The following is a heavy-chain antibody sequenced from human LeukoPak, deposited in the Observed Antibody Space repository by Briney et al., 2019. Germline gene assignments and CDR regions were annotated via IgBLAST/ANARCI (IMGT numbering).Heavy chain of an antibody. CDR1: GSTFTVYY. CDR3: ATDRSKIWGLDH. CDR2: INTNTGNP. J-gene: IGHJ4*02. Sequence: ASVQVSCNASGSTFTVYYMHWVRQAPGQGLEWMGWINTNTGNPTYCQGFTGRFVFSLDTSVSTAFLQISSLKAEDTAVYYCATDRSKIWGLDHWGQGTLVTVSS. V-gene: IGHV7-4-1*02. D-gene: IGHD5/OR15-5a*01.